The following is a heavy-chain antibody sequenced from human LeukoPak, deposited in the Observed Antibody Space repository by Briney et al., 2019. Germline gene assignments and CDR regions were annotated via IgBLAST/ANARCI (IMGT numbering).Heavy chain of an antibody. D-gene: IGHD3-22*01. CDR3: ARISSYYSTDWSYWYFDL. V-gene: IGHV5-51*01. Sequence: GESLKISCKGSGYTFTSTWIGWVRQMPGKGLEWMGIIYPGDSDTRYSPSFQGKVTISADKTISTPYLQWSSLKASDTAIYYCARISSYYSTDWSYWYFDLWGRGTLVTVSS. J-gene: IGHJ2*01. CDR1: GYTFTSTW. CDR2: IYPGDSDT.